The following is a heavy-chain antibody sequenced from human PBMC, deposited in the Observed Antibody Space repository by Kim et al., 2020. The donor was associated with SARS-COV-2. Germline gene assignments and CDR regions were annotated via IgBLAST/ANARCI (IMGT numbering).Heavy chain of an antibody. CDR2: ISYDGSNK. CDR3: AKGYCSSTSCFVFYYYGMDV. D-gene: IGHD2-2*01. Sequence: GGSLRLSCAASGFTFSSYGMHWVRQAPGKGLEWVAVISYDGSNKYYADSVKGRFTISRDNSKNTLYLQMNSLRAEDTAVYYCAKGYCSSTSCFVFYYYGMDVWGQGTTVTVSS. V-gene: IGHV3-30*18. J-gene: IGHJ6*02. CDR1: GFTFSSYG.